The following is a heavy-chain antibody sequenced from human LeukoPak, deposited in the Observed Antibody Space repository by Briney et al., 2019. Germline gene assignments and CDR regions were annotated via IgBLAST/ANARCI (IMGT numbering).Heavy chain of an antibody. D-gene: IGHD3-22*01. CDR1: GASISSYY. V-gene: IGHV4-4*07. CDR3: ARGRDSRGYQFKGFDY. Sequence: PSETLSLTCTVSGASISSYYWSWIRLPPGKGLQWIGRIYYTGSTNYHPSLKSRVTMSVHTSKNQFSLRLSSVTAADTAVYYCARGRDSRGYQFKGFDYWGQGTLVTVSS. CDR2: IYYTGST. J-gene: IGHJ4*02.